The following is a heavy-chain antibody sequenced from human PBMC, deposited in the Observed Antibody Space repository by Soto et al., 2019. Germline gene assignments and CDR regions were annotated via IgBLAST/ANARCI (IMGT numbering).Heavy chain of an antibody. V-gene: IGHV1-69*06. Sequence: SVTVSFQSSAGTVSAFAIIFVRQAPGQGLEWLGNVIPVFDTIHHAEKFHGRVTITADKSTGTAYMELSSMSSDDTALYFCAREGFNYYDRAQLQNALAAWGQGTMVTVSS. CDR2: VIPVFDTI. CDR1: AGTVSAFA. CDR3: AREGFNYYDRAQLQNALAA. J-gene: IGHJ1*01. D-gene: IGHD3-16*01.